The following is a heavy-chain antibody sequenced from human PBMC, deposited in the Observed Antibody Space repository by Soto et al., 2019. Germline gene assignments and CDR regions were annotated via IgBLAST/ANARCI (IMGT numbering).Heavy chain of an antibody. J-gene: IGHJ4*02. CDR1: GFTFSSYA. CDR2: ISYDGSNK. D-gene: IGHD1-7*01. V-gene: IGHV3-30-3*01. Sequence: PGESLKISCAASGFTFSSYAMHWVRQAPGKGLEWVAVISYDGSNKYYADSVKGRFTISRDNSKNTLYLQMNSLRAEDTAVYYCASPYNWNYRFDYWGQGTLVTVSS. CDR3: ASPYNWNYRFDY.